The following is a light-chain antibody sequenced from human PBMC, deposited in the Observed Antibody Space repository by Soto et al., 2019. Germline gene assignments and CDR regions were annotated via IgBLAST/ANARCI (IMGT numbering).Light chain of an antibody. Sequence: HYVLTQPASVSGSPGQSITISCTGTNNDVGSYDLVSWYQQHPGKAPKLMIYEAIRRPSGVFDRFSGSKSGNTASLTVSGLQAEDEADYYCCSYAGIGTYVFESGTNVTVL. CDR3: CSYAGIGTYV. V-gene: IGLV2-23*01. CDR1: NNDVGSYDL. CDR2: EAI. J-gene: IGLJ1*01.